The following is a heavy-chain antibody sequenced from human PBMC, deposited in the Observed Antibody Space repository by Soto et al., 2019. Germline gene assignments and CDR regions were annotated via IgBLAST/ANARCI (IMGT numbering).Heavy chain of an antibody. D-gene: IGHD1-7*01. V-gene: IGHV3-66*01. J-gene: IGHJ6*02. CDR3: ARSRTGTTYGGMDV. CDR2: IHSGGDT. CDR1: GFAVSSNY. Sequence: EVQLVESGGVLVQPGGSLRLSCAASGFAVSSNYMTWVRQAPGKGLEWVSVIHSGGDTHYADSVRGRFTISRDNTKNTLYLQMNSLRAEYTAVYYCARSRTGTTYGGMDVWGQGTTVTVSS.